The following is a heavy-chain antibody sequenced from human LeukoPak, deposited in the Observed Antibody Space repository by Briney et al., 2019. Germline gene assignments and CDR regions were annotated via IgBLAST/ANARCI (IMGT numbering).Heavy chain of an antibody. CDR1: GFTFSSYG. D-gene: IGHD4-17*01. CDR3: AKESTHYGGGYFDY. CDR2: IRYDGSNK. Sequence: GGSLRLSCAASGFTFSSYGMHWVRQAPGKGLEWVAFIRYDGSNKYYADSVKGRFTVSRDNSKNTLYLQMNSLRAEDTAVYYCAKESTHYGGGYFDYWGQGTLVTVSS. J-gene: IGHJ4*02. V-gene: IGHV3-30*02.